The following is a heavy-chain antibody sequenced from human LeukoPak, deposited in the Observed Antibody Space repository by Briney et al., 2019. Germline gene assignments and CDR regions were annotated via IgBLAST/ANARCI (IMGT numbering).Heavy chain of an antibody. D-gene: IGHD3-9*01. CDR3: ARLAPGNYDILTGDPKIVFDY. V-gene: IGHV4-59*01. J-gene: IGHJ4*02. CDR2: VHSSGST. Sequence: PSETLSLTRTVSGGSINSFFWSWIRQPPGKGLEWIGYVHSSGSTKCNASLKSRLIIAVDMSKNQFSLELRSVSVADTAVYYCARLAPGNYDILTGDPKIVFDYWGQGALVTVSS. CDR1: GGSINSFF.